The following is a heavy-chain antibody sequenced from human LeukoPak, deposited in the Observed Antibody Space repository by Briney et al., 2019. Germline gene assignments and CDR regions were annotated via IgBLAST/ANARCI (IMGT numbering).Heavy chain of an antibody. Sequence: GRSLKLSCAASGFTFSSYAMHWVRQAPGKGLEWVAVISYDGSNKYYADSVKGRFTISRDNSKNTRYLQMNSLRAEDTAVYYCARDPSPEVVVISWFDPWGQGTLVTVSS. D-gene: IGHD3-22*01. J-gene: IGHJ5*02. CDR3: ARDPSPEVVVISWFDP. CDR2: ISYDGSNK. CDR1: GFTFSSYA. V-gene: IGHV3-30-3*01.